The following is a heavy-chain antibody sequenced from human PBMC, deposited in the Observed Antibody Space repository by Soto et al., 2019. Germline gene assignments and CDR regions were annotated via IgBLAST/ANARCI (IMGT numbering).Heavy chain of an antibody. Sequence: PGGSLRLSCAASGFTFSSYGMHWVRQAPGKGPEWVAVISYDGSNKYYADSVKGRFTISRDNSKNTLYLQMNSLRAEDTAVYYCAKSFYTYYYGSGSFPPDYWGQGTLVTVSS. CDR2: ISYDGSNK. V-gene: IGHV3-30*18. D-gene: IGHD3-10*01. CDR1: GFTFSSYG. CDR3: AKSFYTYYYGSGSFPPDY. J-gene: IGHJ4*02.